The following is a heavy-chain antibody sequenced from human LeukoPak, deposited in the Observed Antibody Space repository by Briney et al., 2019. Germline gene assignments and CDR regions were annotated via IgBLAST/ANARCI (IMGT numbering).Heavy chain of an antibody. D-gene: IGHD3-22*01. CDR1: GGTFSSYA. CDR2: IIPIFGTA. J-gene: IGHJ3*02. CDR3: ARVGDYYDSSGYYQDDAFDI. Sequence: GSSVKVSCKASGGTFSSYAISWVRQAPGQGLEWMGGIIPIFGTANYAQKFQGRVTITAHESTSTAYMELSSLRSEDTAVYYCARVGDYYDSSGYYQDDAFDIWGQGTMVTVSS. V-gene: IGHV1-69*01.